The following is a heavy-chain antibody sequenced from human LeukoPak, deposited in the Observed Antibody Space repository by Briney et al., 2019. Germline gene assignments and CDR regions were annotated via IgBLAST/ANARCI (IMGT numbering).Heavy chain of an antibody. CDR2: VYRDGST. D-gene: IGHD3-10*01. J-gene: IGHJ4*02. CDR3: AREGLISIVRGVNFGY. CDR1: SQSVNTDYY. Sequence: SETLSLTCTVSSQSVNTDYYWGWIRRPPGKGLEWIGNVYRDGSTYYTPSLKSRVTISVDTSNNQFSLRLTSVTAADTAVYYCAREGLISIVRGVNFGYWGQGTLVSVSS. V-gene: IGHV4-38-2*02.